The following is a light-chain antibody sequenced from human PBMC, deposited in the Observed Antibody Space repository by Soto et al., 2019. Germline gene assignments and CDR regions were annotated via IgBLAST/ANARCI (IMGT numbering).Light chain of an antibody. V-gene: IGKV3-15*01. J-gene: IGKJ1*01. CDR2: GAS. Sequence: ETVMAITRATLPRAGEESTTRCCRASQSVSSNLAWYQLKPGQAPRLLIYGASIRATGIPARFSGSASGTGFTLTVSSLQFEDFAVYYCKQHHAWLPWTFGQGTKVDIK. CDR1: QSVSSN. CDR3: KQHHAWLPWT.